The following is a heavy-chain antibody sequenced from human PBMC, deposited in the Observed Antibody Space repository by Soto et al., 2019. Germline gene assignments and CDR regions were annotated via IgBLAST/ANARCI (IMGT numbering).Heavy chain of an antibody. CDR2: INHSGST. J-gene: IGHJ6*01. V-gene: IGHV4-34*01. Sequence: SETLSLTCAFYGVSFSGYYWSCIRHPPGKGLEWIGEINHSGSTNYNPSLKSRVTISVDTSKNQFSLKLSSVTAADTAVYYCARSAVRGIYYHYYGMHVWGQGTTVNVS. CDR1: GVSFSGYY. CDR3: ARSAVRGIYYHYYGMHV. D-gene: IGHD3-10*01.